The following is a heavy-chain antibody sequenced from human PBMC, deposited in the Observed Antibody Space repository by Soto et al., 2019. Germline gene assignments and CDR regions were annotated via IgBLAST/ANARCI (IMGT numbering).Heavy chain of an antibody. J-gene: IGHJ3*01. V-gene: IGHV3-30-3*01. CDR3: ARLSRGVLGRGAFDL. Sequence: QVKLVESGGGVVQPGRSLRLSCAASGFTFSTYALHWVRQAPGEGLEWVALISYDGSNKNYTDSVKGRFTVSRDTSKRTLYLQMNSLRAEDTAVHYCARLSRGVLGRGAFDLWGQGTTVTVSS. CDR2: ISYDGSNK. D-gene: IGHD3-10*01. CDR1: GFTFSTYA.